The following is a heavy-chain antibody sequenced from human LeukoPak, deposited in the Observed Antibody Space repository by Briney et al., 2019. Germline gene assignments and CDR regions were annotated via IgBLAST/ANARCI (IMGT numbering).Heavy chain of an antibody. D-gene: IGHD6-13*01. CDR2: IRNDGTNK. CDR1: GFTFGSYG. J-gene: IGHJ4*02. Sequence: GALRLSCAASGFTFGSYGMHWVCQAPGKGLEWVAFIRNDGTNKYYADSVKGRFTISRDNSKNTLYLEMNSLRAEDTAVYNCAKVLTSSWGYFDSWGQGTLVTVSS. V-gene: IGHV3-30*02. CDR3: AKVLTSSWGYFDS.